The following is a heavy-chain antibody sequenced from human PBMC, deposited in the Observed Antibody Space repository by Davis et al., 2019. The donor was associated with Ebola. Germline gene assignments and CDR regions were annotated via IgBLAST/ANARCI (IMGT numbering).Heavy chain of an antibody. D-gene: IGHD2-2*01. CDR2: INHSGST. J-gene: IGHJ6*02. CDR1: GGSLSGYY. CDR3: ARGVPRYCISTSCYARGYYYGMDV. Sequence: PSETLSLTCAVYGGSLSGYYWSWIRQPPGKGLEWIGEINHSGSTNYNPSLKSRVTISVDTSKNQFSLKLSSVTAADTAVYYCARGVPRYCISTSCYARGYYYGMDVWGQGTTVTVSS. V-gene: IGHV4-34*01.